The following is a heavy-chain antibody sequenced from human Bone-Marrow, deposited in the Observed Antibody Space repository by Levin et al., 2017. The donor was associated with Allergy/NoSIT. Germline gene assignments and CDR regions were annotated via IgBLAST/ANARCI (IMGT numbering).Heavy chain of an antibody. CDR1: DFTFKTFY. CDR3: ARREYDAFDM. D-gene: IGHD2/OR15-2a*01. CDR2: ISSSTRIK. V-gene: IGHV3-48*04. Sequence: GGSLRLSCAASDFTFKTFYMNWVRQAPGEGLEWVAYISSSTRIKFYADSVKGRFTISRDNAKKTLFLQMNSLRVEDTAKYYCARREYDAFDMWGQGTMVTVSS. J-gene: IGHJ3*02.